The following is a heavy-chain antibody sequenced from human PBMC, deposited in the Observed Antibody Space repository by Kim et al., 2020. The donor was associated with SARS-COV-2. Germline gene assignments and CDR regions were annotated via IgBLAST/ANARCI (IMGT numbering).Heavy chain of an antibody. D-gene: IGHD3-10*01. Sequence: LKSRVTISVDTSKNQFSLKLSSVTAADTAVYYCASRQRITMVRGVPAGDYWGQGTLVTVSS. V-gene: IGHV4-34*01. J-gene: IGHJ4*02. CDR3: ASRQRITMVRGVPAGDY.